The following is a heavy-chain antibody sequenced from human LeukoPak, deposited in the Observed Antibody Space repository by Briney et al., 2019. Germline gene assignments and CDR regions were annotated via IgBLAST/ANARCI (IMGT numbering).Heavy chain of an antibody. CDR2: ISSSSSYI. V-gene: IGHV3-21*01. J-gene: IGHJ5*02. D-gene: IGHD3-10*01. Sequence: GGSLRLSCAASGFTFSSYSMNWVRQAPGKGLEWVSSISSSSSYIYYADSVKGRFTISRDNAKNSLYLQMNSLRAEDTAVYYCARNSITMVRVASWFDPWGQGTLVTVSS. CDR1: GFTFSSYS. CDR3: ARNSITMVRVASWFDP.